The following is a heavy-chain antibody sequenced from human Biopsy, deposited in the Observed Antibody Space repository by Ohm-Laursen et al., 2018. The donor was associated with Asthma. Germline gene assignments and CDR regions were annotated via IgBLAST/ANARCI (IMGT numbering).Heavy chain of an antibody. CDR2: ISVYNGNT. J-gene: IGHJ6*02. V-gene: IGHV1-18*01. CDR3: ARAVDYSHYYGIDV. D-gene: IGHD3-10*01. CDR1: GYTFNSAG. Sequence: GSSVKVSCKTSGYTFNSAGITWVRQAPGQGLEWMGWISVYNGNTKVAQKLQDRVTMITDTSTSTAYMELRSLRSDDTAVYFCARAVDYSHYYGIDVWDQGTTVTVS.